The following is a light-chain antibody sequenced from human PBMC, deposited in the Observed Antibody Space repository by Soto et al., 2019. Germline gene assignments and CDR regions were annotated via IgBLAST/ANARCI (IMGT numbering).Light chain of an antibody. Sequence: EIVLTQSPGTLSLSRGERATLSCRASQSVTSSYLAWYQQKPGQAPRLLIYGASNRATGIPDRFSGSGSGTDFTLTISRLEPEAFAVYYCQQYGSSPLTFGGGTKVEIK. CDR3: QQYGSSPLT. V-gene: IGKV3-20*01. CDR2: GAS. J-gene: IGKJ4*01. CDR1: QSVTSSY.